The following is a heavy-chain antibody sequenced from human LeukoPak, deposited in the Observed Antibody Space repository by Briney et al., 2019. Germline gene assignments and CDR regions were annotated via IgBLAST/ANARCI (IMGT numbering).Heavy chain of an antibody. CDR3: AKDPGEAGIYYYFDY. J-gene: IGHJ4*02. D-gene: IGHD3-10*01. CDR2: ISYDGSNK. CDR1: GFTFSSYG. V-gene: IGHV3-30*18. Sequence: GRSLRLSCAASGFTFSSYGMHWVRQAPGKGLEWVAVISYDGSNKYYADSVKGRFTISRDNSKNTLYLRMNSLRAEDTAVYYCAKDPGEAGIYYYFDYWGQGTLVTVSS.